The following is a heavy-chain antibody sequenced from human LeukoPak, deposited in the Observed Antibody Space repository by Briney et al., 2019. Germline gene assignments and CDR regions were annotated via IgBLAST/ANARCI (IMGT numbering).Heavy chain of an antibody. CDR2: IFNSGST. D-gene: IGHD3-3*01. Sequence: SETLSLTCAVYGGSFSGYYWGWIRQPPGKGLEWIGYIFNSGSTYYNPSLKSRVTISVDTSKNQFSLKLSSVTAADTAVYYCARGGDFWSGYHDAFDIWGQGTMVTVSS. V-gene: IGHV4-34*01. J-gene: IGHJ3*02. CDR1: GGSFSGYY. CDR3: ARGGDFWSGYHDAFDI.